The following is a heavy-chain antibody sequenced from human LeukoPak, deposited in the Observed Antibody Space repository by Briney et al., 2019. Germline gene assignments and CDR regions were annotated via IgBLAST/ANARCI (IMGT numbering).Heavy chain of an antibody. Sequence: PSETLSLTCTVSGGSISSYYWSWIRQPPGKGLEWIGCIYYSGSTNYNPSLKSRVTISVDTSKNQFSLKLSSVTAADTAVYYCARVQYGDYVGDPDNWFDPWGQGTLVTVSS. CDR2: IYYSGST. CDR1: GGSISSYY. V-gene: IGHV4-59*01. J-gene: IGHJ5*02. CDR3: ARVQYGDYVGDPDNWFDP. D-gene: IGHD4-17*01.